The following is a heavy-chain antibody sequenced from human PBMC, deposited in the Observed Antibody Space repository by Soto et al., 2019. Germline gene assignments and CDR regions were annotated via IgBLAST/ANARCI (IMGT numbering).Heavy chain of an antibody. J-gene: IGHJ4*02. CDR3: ARLGPDYDILTGYFDY. Sequence: PSETLSLTCSVSGGSISSSSYYWGWIRQPPGKGLEWIGYIYYSGSTNYNPSLKSRVTISVDTSKNQFSLKLSSVTAADTAVYYCARLGPDYDILTGYFDYWGQGTLVTVSS. D-gene: IGHD3-9*01. CDR2: IYYSGST. CDR1: GGSISSSSYY. V-gene: IGHV4-61*05.